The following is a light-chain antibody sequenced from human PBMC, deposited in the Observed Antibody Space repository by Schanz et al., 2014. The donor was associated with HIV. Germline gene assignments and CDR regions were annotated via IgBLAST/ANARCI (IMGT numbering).Light chain of an antibody. Sequence: QSVLTQPPSVSAAPGQNFTISCTGSSSNIGTDYGVHWYQQLPGTAPQLLIYGNTNRPSGVPDRFSASKSGTSASLAISGLRSEDETDYYCAAWDDSLNGVVFGGGTKVTVL. CDR1: SSNIGTDYG. J-gene: IGLJ2*01. V-gene: IGLV1-40*01. CDR3: AAWDDSLNGVV. CDR2: GNT.